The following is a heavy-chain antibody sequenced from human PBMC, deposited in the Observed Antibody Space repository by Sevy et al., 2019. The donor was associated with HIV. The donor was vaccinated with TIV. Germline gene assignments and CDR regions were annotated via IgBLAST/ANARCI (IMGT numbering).Heavy chain of an antibody. CDR3: AASRSGYFDSSGYYIY. J-gene: IGHJ4*02. D-gene: IGHD3-22*01. V-gene: IGHV5-51*01. CDR1: GYSFTSHW. Sequence: GESLKISCEGSGYSFTSHWIGWVRHMPGKGLEWMGIIYPDDSETRYSPSFKGQVTFPPDKSISTAYLQWSSLKASDTAMYYCAASRSGYFDSSGYYIYWGQGTMVTVSS. CDR2: IYPDDSET.